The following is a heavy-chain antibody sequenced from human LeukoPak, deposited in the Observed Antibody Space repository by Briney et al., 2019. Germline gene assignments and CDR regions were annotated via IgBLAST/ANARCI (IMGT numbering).Heavy chain of an antibody. D-gene: IGHD3-16*01. Sequence: GGSLRLSCAASGFTFSTYWMHWVRQAPGTGLVWVSRINSDGSSTTYADSVKGRFTISRDNSKNTVYLQMNSLRAEDTAVYYCARDLYDYVNYWGQGTLVTVSS. J-gene: IGHJ4*02. V-gene: IGHV3-74*01. CDR1: GFTFSTYW. CDR2: INSDGSST. CDR3: ARDLYDYVNY.